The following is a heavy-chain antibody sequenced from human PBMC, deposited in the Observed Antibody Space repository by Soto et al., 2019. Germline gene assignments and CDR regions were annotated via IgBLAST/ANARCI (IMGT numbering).Heavy chain of an antibody. Sequence: EVQLVESGGGLVKPGGSLRLSCAASGFTFSNAWMSWVRQAPGKGLEWVGRIKSKTDGGTTDYAAPVKGRFTISRDDSKNTLYLQMNSLKTEDTAVYYCTTVSVGAAAPPANWGQGTLVTVSS. V-gene: IGHV3-15*01. CDR1: GFTFSNAW. CDR2: IKSKTDGGTT. D-gene: IGHD2-2*01. J-gene: IGHJ4*02. CDR3: TTVSVGAAAPPAN.